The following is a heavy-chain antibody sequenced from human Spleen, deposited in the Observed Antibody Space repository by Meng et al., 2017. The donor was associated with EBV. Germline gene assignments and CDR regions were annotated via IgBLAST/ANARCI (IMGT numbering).Heavy chain of an antibody. J-gene: IGHJ4*02. V-gene: IGHV3-21*01. Sequence: VQLQQWGTGLVKPSETLSLTCGAFGDSFSRYYWNWIRQSPGKGLEWVSSISSSSSYIYYADSVKGRFTISRDNAKNSLYLQMNSLRAEDTAVYYCARDRYSSGWYYFDYWGQGTLVTVSS. D-gene: IGHD6-19*01. CDR1: GDSFSRYY. CDR3: ARDRYSSGWYYFDY. CDR2: ISSSSSYI.